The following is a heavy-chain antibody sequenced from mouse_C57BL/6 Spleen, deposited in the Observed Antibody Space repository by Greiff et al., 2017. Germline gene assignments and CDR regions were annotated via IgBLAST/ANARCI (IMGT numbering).Heavy chain of an antibody. CDR2: IYPGSGNT. J-gene: IGHJ2*01. D-gene: IGHD3-3*01. V-gene: IGHV1-76*01. Sequence: VKVVESGAELVRPGASVKLSCKASGYTFTDYYINWVKQRPGQGLEWIARIYPGSGNTYYNEKFKGKATLTAEKSSSTAYMQLSSLTSEDSAVYFCARSEDSRGFDYWGQGTTLTVSS. CDR3: ARSEDSRGFDY. CDR1: GYTFTDYY.